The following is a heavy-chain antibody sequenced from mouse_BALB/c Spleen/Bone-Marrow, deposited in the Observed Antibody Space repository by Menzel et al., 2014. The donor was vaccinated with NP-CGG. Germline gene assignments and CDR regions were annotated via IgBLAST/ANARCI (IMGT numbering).Heavy chain of an antibody. CDR3: ARLYYYGNFAY. V-gene: IGHV4-1*02. Sequence: EVQLQQSGGGLVQPGGSLKLSCAASGFDFXRYWMSWVRQAPGKGLEWIGEINPDSSTINYTPSLKDKFIISRDNAKNTLYLQMSKVRSEDTALYYCARLYYYGNFAYWGQGTTLTVSS. D-gene: IGHD1-1*01. CDR2: INPDSSTI. CDR1: GFDFXRYW. J-gene: IGHJ2*01.